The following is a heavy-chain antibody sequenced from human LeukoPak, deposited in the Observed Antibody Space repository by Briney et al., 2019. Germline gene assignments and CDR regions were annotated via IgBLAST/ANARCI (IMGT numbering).Heavy chain of an antibody. D-gene: IGHD3-16*01. CDR2: ISGSGGTT. J-gene: IGHJ5*02. V-gene: IGHV3-23*01. CDR1: GFTFSSYA. CDR3: AKSHYNLGNWSPFNP. Sequence: GGSLRLSCAASGFTFSSYAMSWVCQAPGKGLEWVSSISGSGGTTHYADSVKGRFTISRDNPKNTLYLQMNSLRAGDTALYYCAKSHYNLGNWSPFNPWGQGTLVTVSS.